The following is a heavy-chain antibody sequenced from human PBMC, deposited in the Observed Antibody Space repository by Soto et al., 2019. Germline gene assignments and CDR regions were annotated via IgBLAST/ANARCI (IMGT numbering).Heavy chain of an antibody. CDR1: GGSISSYY. CDR3: ARDLWGYCGTDCYPLDV. CDR2: IYNTGST. J-gene: IGHJ6*02. V-gene: IGHV4-59*01. D-gene: IGHD2-21*02. Sequence: SETLSLTCTVSGGSISSYYWSWIRQPPGKGLEWIAYIYNTGSTIYNPSLESRVTISVDTSKNQFSLKLNSVTAADTAVYYCARDLWGYCGTDCYPLDVWGPGTTVTVSS.